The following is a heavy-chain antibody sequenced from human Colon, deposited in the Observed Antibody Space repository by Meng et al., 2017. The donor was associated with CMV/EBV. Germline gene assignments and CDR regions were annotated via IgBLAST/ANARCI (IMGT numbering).Heavy chain of an antibody. Sequence: GESLKISCAASGFIFNRYWMHWVRQAPGKGLVWVSRINTDGSMWSYAGSVKGRFTISRDNSKNTLYLQMSSLRDEDAAVYYCVKDIGLGGTRDYWGQGTLVTVSS. V-gene: IGHV3-74*01. CDR1: GFIFNRYW. D-gene: IGHD1-26*01. CDR2: INTDGSMW. J-gene: IGHJ4*02. CDR3: VKDIGLGGTRDY.